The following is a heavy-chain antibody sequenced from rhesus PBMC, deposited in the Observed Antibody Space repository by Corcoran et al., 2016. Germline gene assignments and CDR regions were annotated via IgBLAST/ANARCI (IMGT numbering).Heavy chain of an antibody. Sequence: QVQLVQSGAEVTQPGASVQVPCQASDSAFPCSRMTLVRQAHGQRLEWMGWINTDTGNQTYAQGFKERFTCSMDTSISTAYLQSSSRKAEDTAVYYCARQWGSWTFDYWGQGVLVTVSS. CDR3: ARQWGSWTFDY. CDR1: DSAFPCSR. J-gene: IGHJ4*01. CDR2: INTDTGNQ. D-gene: IGHD6-25*01. V-gene: IGHV7-114*01.